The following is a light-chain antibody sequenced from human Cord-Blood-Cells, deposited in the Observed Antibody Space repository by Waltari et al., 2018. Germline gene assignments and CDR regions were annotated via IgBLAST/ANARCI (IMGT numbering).Light chain of an antibody. CDR3: SSYTSSSTSWV. J-gene: IGLJ3*02. V-gene: IGLV2-14*01. CDR2: DVS. Sequence: QSALTQPAPVSGSPGQSITISCTGTSSDVGGYNYVSWYQQHPGKAPQLMIYDVSKRPSGVSNRFSGSKSGNTASLTISGLQAEDEADYYCSSYTSSSTSWVFGGGTKLTVL. CDR1: SSDVGGYNY.